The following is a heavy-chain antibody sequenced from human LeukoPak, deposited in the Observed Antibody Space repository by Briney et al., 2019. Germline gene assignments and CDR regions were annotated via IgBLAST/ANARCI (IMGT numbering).Heavy chain of an antibody. V-gene: IGHV3-7*01. D-gene: IGHD3-22*01. CDR1: GFPFSSYW. CDR3: ARDIGGYYYS. Sequence: GSLILSCAASGFPFSSYWMSWVRQAPGKGREWVANIKQDGSEKYHVDSVKGRFTISRDNAKNSLYLQMNSLRAEDTAVYYCARDIGGYYYSWGQGTLVTVSS. CDR2: IKQDGSEK. J-gene: IGHJ4*02.